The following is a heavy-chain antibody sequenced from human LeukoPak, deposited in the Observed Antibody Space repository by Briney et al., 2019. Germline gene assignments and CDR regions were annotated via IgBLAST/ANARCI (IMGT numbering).Heavy chain of an antibody. CDR2: ISYSGST. CDR1: GGSISSYY. V-gene: IGHV4-59*12. CDR3: ARDKADCGGDCYSLDY. J-gene: IGHJ4*02. Sequence: KASETLSLTCTVSGGSISSYYWSWIRQPPGKGLEWIGYISYSGSTKYNPSLKSRVTISVDTSKNQVSLRVSSVTAADTAVYYCARDKADCGGDCYSLDYWGQGTLVTVSS. D-gene: IGHD2-21*02.